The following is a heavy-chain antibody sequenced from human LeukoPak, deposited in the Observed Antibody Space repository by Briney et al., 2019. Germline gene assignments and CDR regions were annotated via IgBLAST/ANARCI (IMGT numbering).Heavy chain of an antibody. Sequence: SETLSLTCTVSGGSISSDYWSWVRQPPGKGLEYIGHISYSGSTNYNPSLRSRVTISADTSKNRFSLKLSSVTAADTAVYYCARRGRAAGKYGGYDYYYFDYWGRGTLVTVSS. CDR1: GGSISSDY. CDR3: ARRGRAAGKYGGYDYYYFDY. J-gene: IGHJ4*02. D-gene: IGHD5-12*01. CDR2: ISYSGST. V-gene: IGHV4-59*08.